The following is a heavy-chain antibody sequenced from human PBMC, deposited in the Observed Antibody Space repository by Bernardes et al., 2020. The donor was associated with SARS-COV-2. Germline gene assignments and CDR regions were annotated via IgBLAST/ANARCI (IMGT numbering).Heavy chain of an antibody. Sequence: SETLSLTCAVYGGSFSGYYWSWIRQPPGKGLEWIGEINHSGSTNYNPSLKSRVTISVDTSKNQFSLKLSSVTAADTAVYYCARGVIAAAGNPVDYWGQGTLVTVSS. CDR2: INHSGST. CDR1: GGSFSGYY. J-gene: IGHJ4*02. V-gene: IGHV4-34*01. D-gene: IGHD6-13*01. CDR3: ARGVIAAAGNPVDY.